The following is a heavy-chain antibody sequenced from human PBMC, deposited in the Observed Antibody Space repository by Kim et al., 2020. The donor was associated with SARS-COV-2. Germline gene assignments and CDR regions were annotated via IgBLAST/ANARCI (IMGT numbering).Heavy chain of an antibody. J-gene: IGHJ4*02. V-gene: IGHV3-23*01. D-gene: IGHD3-3*01. CDR2: ISGGGNSA. CDR1: GFTFSSYA. Sequence: GGSLRLSCVASGFTFSSYAMNWVRQAPGKGLEWVSAISGGGNSAYYADSVKGRFTISRDNSKNTLSLQMNSLRAEDTAVYYCAQARSDYYYYFDYWGQGILVSVSS. CDR3: AQARSDYYYYFDY.